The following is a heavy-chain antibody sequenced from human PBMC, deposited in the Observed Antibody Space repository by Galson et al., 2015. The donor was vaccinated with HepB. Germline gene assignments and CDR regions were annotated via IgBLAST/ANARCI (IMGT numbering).Heavy chain of an antibody. D-gene: IGHD3-10*01. V-gene: IGHV3-49*03. CDR3: TRAGINLWTQPFDY. J-gene: IGHJ4*02. Sequence: SLRLSCATSGFTFGDYNMGWFRQAPGKGLEWVGFIRSKAYGGTVDYAAPVEGRFSISRDDSKRIAYLQMNSLKGEDTGVYYCTRAGINLWTQPFDYWGQGTLVTASS. CDR2: IRSKAYGGTV. CDR1: GFTFGDYN.